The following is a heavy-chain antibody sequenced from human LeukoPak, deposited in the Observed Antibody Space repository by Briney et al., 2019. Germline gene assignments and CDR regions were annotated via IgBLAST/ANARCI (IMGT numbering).Heavy chain of an antibody. J-gene: IGHJ6*03. D-gene: IGHD3-3*01. CDR2: ISGSGGST. V-gene: IGHV3-23*01. CDR1: GFTFSSYA. CDR3: ASPGAYDFWSGYYAADYYYMDV. Sequence: GGSLGLSCAASGFTFSSYAMSWVRQAPGKGLEWVSAISGSGGSTYYADSVKGRFTISRDNSKNTLYLQMNSLRAEDTAVYYCASPGAYDFWSGYYAADYYYMDVWGKGTTVTVSS.